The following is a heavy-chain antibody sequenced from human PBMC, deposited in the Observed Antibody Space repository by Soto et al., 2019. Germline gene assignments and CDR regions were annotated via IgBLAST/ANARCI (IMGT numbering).Heavy chain of an antibody. D-gene: IGHD6-13*01. Sequence: GGSLRLSCVASGFTFSSYGMHWVRQAPGKGLKWVAVISYDGSNKYYADSVKGRFTISRDNSKNTLYLQMNSLRAEDTAVYYCARPYSSSWPYFDYWGQGTLVTVSS. J-gene: IGHJ4*02. CDR3: ARPYSSSWPYFDY. V-gene: IGHV3-30*03. CDR2: ISYDGSNK. CDR1: GFTFSSYG.